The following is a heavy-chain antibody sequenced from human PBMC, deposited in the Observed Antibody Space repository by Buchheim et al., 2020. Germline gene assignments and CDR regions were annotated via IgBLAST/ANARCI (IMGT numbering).Heavy chain of an antibody. V-gene: IGHV3-30*18. CDR1: GFTFSSYG. Sequence: QVQLVESGGGVVQPGRSLRLSCAASGFTFSSYGMHWVRQAPGKGLEWVAVISYDGSNKYYADSVKGRFTISRDNSKNTLYLQMNSLRSEDTAVYYCAKDLEGMALPLGYFDLWGRGTL. D-gene: IGHD5-24*01. CDR3: AKDLEGMALPLGYFDL. CDR2: ISYDGSNK. J-gene: IGHJ2*01.